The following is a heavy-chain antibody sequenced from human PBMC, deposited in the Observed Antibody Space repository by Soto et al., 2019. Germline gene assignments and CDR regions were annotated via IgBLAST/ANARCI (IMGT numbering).Heavy chain of an antibody. CDR1: GFTFSSYA. Sequence: GGSLRLSCAASGFTFSSYAMSWVRQAPGKGLERVSAISGSGGSTYYADSVKGRFTISRDNSKNTLYLQMNSLRAEDTAVYYCASAAREYYYYGMDVWGQGTTVTVSS. V-gene: IGHV3-23*01. CDR2: ISGSGGST. J-gene: IGHJ6*02. CDR3: ASAAREYYYYGMDV.